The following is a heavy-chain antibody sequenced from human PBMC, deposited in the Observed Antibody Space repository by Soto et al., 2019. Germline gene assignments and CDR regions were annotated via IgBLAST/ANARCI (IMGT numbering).Heavy chain of an antibody. CDR3: ARALTTVTTHGMDV. D-gene: IGHD4-17*01. CDR1: GYTFTSYD. Sequence: ASVNGSCKASGYTFTSYDINWVLQASGQGLEWMGWMNPNSGNTGYAQKFQGRVTMTRNTSISTAYMELSSLRSEDTAVYYCARALTTVTTHGMDVWGQGTTVTVSS. J-gene: IGHJ6*02. V-gene: IGHV1-8*01. CDR2: MNPNSGNT.